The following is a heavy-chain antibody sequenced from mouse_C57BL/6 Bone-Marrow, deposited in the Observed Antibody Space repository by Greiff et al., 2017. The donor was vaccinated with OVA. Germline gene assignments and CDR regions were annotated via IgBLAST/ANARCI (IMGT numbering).Heavy chain of an antibody. Sequence: QVQLQQSGAELVKPGASVKLSCKASGYTFTEYTIHWVKQRSGQGLEWIGWFYPGSGSIKYNEKFKDKATLTADKSSSTVYMELSRLTSEDSAVYFCARHEDWKRYDYDASAWFAYWGQGTLVTVSA. CDR2: FYPGSGSI. V-gene: IGHV1-62-2*01. D-gene: IGHD2-4*01. J-gene: IGHJ3*01. CDR1: GYTFTEYT. CDR3: ARHEDWKRYDYDASAWFAY.